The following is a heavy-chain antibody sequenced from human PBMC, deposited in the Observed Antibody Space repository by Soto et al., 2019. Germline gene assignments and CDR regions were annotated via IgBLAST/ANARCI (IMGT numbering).Heavy chain of an antibody. CDR2: ISGSGGST. CDR3: APKDIVVVPASRGGLFDI. D-gene: IGHD2-2*01. V-gene: IGHV3-23*01. Sequence: GGSLRLSCAASGFTFSSYAMSWVRQAPGKGLEWVSAISGSGGSTYYADSVKGRFTISRDNSKNTLYLQMNSLRAKDTAVYYCAPKDIVVVPASRGGLFDIWGQGTMVTVSS. J-gene: IGHJ3*02. CDR1: GFTFSSYA.